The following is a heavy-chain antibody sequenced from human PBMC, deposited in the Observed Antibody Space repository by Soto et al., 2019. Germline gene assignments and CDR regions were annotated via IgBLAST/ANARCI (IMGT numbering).Heavy chain of an antibody. J-gene: IGHJ4*02. V-gene: IGHV4-30-4*01. CDR3: ASTMVRGVIAPGIDY. D-gene: IGHD3-10*01. CDR1: GGSISSGDYY. Sequence: PSETLSLTCTVSGGSISSGDYYWSWIRQPPGKGLEWIGYIYYSGSTYYNPSLKSRVTISVDTSKNQFSLKLSSVTAADTAVYYCASTMVRGVIAPGIDYWGQGTLVTVSS. CDR2: IYYSGST.